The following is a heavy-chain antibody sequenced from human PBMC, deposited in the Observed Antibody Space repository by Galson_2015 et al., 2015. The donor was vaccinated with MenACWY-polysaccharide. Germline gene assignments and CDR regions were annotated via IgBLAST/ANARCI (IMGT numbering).Heavy chain of an antibody. J-gene: IGHJ5*02. CDR1: GFTFSSYS. CDR2: ISSSSSTI. CDR3: ARVPLYYYGSGSPPNWFDP. V-gene: IGHV3-48*01. D-gene: IGHD3-10*01. Sequence: SLRLSCAASGFTFSSYSMNWVRQAPGKGLEWVSYISSSSSTIYYADSVKGRFTISRDNAKNSLYLQMNSLRAEDTAVYYCARVPLYYYGSGSPPNWFDPWGQGTLVTVSS.